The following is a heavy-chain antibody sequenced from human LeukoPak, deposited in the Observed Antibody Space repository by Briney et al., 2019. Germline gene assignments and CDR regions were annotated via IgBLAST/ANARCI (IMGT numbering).Heavy chain of an antibody. CDR2: IYTSGST. CDR3: ARVLSSGYLERDAFDI. J-gene: IGHJ3*02. Sequence: SETLSLTCTVSGGSISSYYWSWIRQPAGKGLEWIGRIYTSGSTNYNPSLKSRVTMSVDTSKNQFSLKLSSVTPADTAVYYCARVLSSGYLERDAFDIWGQGTMVTVSS. V-gene: IGHV4-4*07. D-gene: IGHD3-22*01. CDR1: GGSISSYY.